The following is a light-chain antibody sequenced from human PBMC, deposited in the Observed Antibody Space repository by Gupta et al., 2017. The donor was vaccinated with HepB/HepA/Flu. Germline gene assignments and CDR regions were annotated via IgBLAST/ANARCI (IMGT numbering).Light chain of an antibody. CDR2: EVT. V-gene: IGLV2-23*02. J-gene: IGLJ2*01. CDR1: SSDVGSYNL. Sequence: QSALAQPAPVSGPPGQSITISCPGTSSDVGSYNLVSWYQQHPGKAPKLMISEVTKRPSGISNRFSGSKSGNTASLTISGLQAEDEADYYCCSYAGSTTFVIFGGGTKLTVL. CDR3: CSYAGSTTFVI.